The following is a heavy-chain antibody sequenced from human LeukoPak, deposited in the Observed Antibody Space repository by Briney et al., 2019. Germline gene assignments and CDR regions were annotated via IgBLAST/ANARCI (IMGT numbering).Heavy chain of an antibody. Sequence: GGSLRLSCAASGFTFSNYWMSWVRQAPGKGLEWVANIKEDGSDKYYVDSMKGRFTISRDNPKNSLYLQVNSLRAEDTAVYYCAREVPSGVLDYWGQGTLVTVSS. CDR1: GFTFSNYW. V-gene: IGHV3-7*01. CDR2: IKEDGSDK. CDR3: AREVPSGVLDY. D-gene: IGHD2-2*01. J-gene: IGHJ4*02.